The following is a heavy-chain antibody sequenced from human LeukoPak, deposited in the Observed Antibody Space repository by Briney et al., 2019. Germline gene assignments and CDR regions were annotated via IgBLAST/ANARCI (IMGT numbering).Heavy chain of an antibody. Sequence: ASVKVSCKASGYTFTGYYMHLVRQAPGQGLEWMGWINPSSGGASYAQKFQGRVTMTRDTSISTAYLELSRLRSDDTAVYYCARDAQRGMVRGSINYGGQGTLVTVSS. CDR3: ARDAQRGMVRGSINY. CDR2: INPSSGGA. CDR1: GYTFTGYY. V-gene: IGHV1-2*02. J-gene: IGHJ4*02. D-gene: IGHD3-10*01.